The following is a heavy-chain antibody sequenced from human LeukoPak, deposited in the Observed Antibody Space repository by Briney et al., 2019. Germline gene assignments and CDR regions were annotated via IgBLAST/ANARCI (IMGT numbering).Heavy chain of an antibody. V-gene: IGHV1-2*02. Sequence: GASVKVSCKASGYTFAGYYMHWVRQAPGQGLEWMRWINPNSGGTNYAQKFQGRVTMTRDTSISTAYMELSRLRSDDTAVYYCARVLSPYGSGSYSPFDYWGQGTLVTVSS. CDR1: GYTFAGYY. CDR3: ARVLSPYGSGSYSPFDY. CDR2: INPNSGGT. J-gene: IGHJ4*02. D-gene: IGHD3-10*01.